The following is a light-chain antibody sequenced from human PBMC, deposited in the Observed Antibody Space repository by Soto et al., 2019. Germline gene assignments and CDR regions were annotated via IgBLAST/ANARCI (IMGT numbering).Light chain of an antibody. CDR2: DVS. CDR3: CSYAGSFYV. CDR1: SSDVGGYNY. J-gene: IGLJ1*01. V-gene: IGLV2-11*01. Sequence: QSVLTQPRSVSGSHGQSVTISCTGTSSDVGGYNYVSWYQQHPGKAPKLMIYDVSERPSGVPDRFSGAKSGNTASLPISGLQAEDEADYYCCSYAGSFYVFGTGTKLTVL.